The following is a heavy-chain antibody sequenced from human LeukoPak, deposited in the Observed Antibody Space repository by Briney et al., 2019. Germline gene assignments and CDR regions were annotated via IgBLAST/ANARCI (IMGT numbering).Heavy chain of an antibody. J-gene: IGHJ4*02. CDR3: AREEYGDHLW. Sequence: GGSLRLSCAASGFTFSNYWMSWVRQAPGKGLEWVANIKQDGSEKYYVDSAKGRFTISRDNAKNSLYLQMNSLRAEDTAVYYCAREEYGDHLWWGQGTLVTVSS. D-gene: IGHD4-17*01. CDR1: GFTFSNYW. CDR2: IKQDGSEK. V-gene: IGHV3-7*01.